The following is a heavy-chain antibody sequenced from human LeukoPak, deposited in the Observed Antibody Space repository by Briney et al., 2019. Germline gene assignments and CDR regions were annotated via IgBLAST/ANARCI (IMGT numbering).Heavy chain of an antibody. J-gene: IGHJ4*02. D-gene: IGHD1-26*01. V-gene: IGHV3-23*01. CDR2: ISTDGGST. CDR3: AKGLAVSGTYFDY. CDR1: GFTFSNYA. Sequence: GGSLRLFCAASGFTFSNYAMNWVRQAPGKGLEWVSTISTDGGSTYYTDSVRGRFTISRDNSKSTLYLQTNSLRAEDTALYYCAKGLAVSGTYFDYWGQGTLVTVSS.